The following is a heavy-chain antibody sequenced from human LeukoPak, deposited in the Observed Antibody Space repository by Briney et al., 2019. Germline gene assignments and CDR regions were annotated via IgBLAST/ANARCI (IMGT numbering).Heavy chain of an antibody. D-gene: IGHD2-15*01. V-gene: IGHV3-23*01. J-gene: IGHJ5*02. CDR2: ISGSGGST. CDR1: GFTFSSYA. Sequence: GGSLRLSCAASGFTFSSYAMSWVRQAPGKGLEWASAISGSGGSTYYADSVKGRFTISRDNSKNTLYLQMNSLRAEDTAVYYCAEDVGGGRFDPWGQGTLVTVSS. CDR3: AEDVGGGRFDP.